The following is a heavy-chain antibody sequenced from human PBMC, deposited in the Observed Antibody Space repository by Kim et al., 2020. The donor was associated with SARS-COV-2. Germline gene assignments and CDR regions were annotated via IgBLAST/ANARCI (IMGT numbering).Heavy chain of an antibody. V-gene: IGHV4-34*01. CDR3: AGTSGRGYVFG. CDR2: VSHSGDT. D-gene: IGHD5-18*01. CDR1: GGSFSDYS. J-gene: IGHJ6*04. Sequence: SETLSLTCAVSGGSFSDYSWSWIRQSPEKGLEWIGEVSHSGDTNYNPSLSSRVTISVDTSKNQFSLKVNSVTAADMAVYFCAGTSGRGYVFGRGEGTTVTLSS.